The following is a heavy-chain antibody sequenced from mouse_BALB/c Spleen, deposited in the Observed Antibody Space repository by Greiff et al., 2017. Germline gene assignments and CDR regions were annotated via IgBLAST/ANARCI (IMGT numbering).Heavy chain of an antibody. D-gene: IGHD1-1*01. CDR3: ARGPDYYGSSSYYFDY. J-gene: IGHJ2*01. Sequence: EVQRVESGGGLVKPGGSLKLSCAASGFTFSSYAMSWVRQSPEKRLEWVAEISSGGSYTYYPDTVTGRFTISRDNAKNTLYLEMSSLRSEDTAMYYCARGPDYYGSSSYYFDYWGQGTTLTVSS. CDR2: ISSGGSYT. V-gene: IGHV5-9-4*01. CDR1: GFTFSSYA.